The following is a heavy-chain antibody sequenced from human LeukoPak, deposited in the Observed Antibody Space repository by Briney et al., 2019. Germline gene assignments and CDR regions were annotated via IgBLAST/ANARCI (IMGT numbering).Heavy chain of an antibody. Sequence: SETLSLTCTVSGGSISSSSYYWGWIRQPPGKGLEWIGSIYYSGSTYYNPSLKSRVTISVDTSKNQFSLKLSSVTAADTAVYYCAGWYGGYFDYWGQGTLVTVSS. J-gene: IGHJ4*02. CDR2: IYYSGST. D-gene: IGHD3-10*01. CDR1: GGSISSSSYY. V-gene: IGHV4-39*01. CDR3: AGWYGGYFDY.